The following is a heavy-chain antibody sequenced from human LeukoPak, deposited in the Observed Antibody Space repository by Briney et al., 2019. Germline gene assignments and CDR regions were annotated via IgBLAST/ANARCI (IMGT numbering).Heavy chain of an antibody. D-gene: IGHD2-8*01. Sequence: SETLSLTCTVSIGSICSLYWTWIRQTPGKGLEWVGYINHSGTTNHNPSLKSRVTVPVDTSTNQSSLKLSSVIAADTAVYYCSCLSSNGRRAFDIWGQGTMVTVS. V-gene: IGHV4-59*08. CDR2: INHSGTT. CDR3: SCLSSNGRRAFDI. J-gene: IGHJ3*02. CDR1: IGSICSLY.